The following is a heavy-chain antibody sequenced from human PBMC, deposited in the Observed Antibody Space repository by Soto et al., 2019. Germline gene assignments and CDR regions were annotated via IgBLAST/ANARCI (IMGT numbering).Heavy chain of an antibody. Sequence: SETLSLTCTVSGGSISSGDYYWSWIRQPPGKGLEWIGYIYYSGSTYYNPSLKSRVTISVDTSKNQFSLKLSSVTAADTAVYYCARANPLTDIGVVPAPMRGYYFAFWGQATLVTVSS. CDR3: ARANPLTDIGVVPAPMRGYYFAF. CDR2: IYYSGST. CDR1: GGSISSGDYY. V-gene: IGHV4-30-4*01. J-gene: IGHJ4*02. D-gene: IGHD2-2*01.